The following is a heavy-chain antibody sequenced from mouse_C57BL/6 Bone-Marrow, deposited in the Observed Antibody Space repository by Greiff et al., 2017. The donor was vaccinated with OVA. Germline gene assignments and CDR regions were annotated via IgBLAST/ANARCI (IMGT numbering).Heavy chain of an antibody. CDR3: ARRITTVVATDDY. Sequence: QVQLQQSGAELARPGASVKLSCKASGYTFTSYGISWVKQRTGQGLEWIGEIYPRSGNTYYNEKFKGKATLTADKSSSTAYMELRSLTSEDSAVYFCARRITTVVATDDYWGQGTTLTVSS. CDR2: IYPRSGNT. D-gene: IGHD1-1*01. V-gene: IGHV1-81*01. J-gene: IGHJ2*01. CDR1: GYTFTSYG.